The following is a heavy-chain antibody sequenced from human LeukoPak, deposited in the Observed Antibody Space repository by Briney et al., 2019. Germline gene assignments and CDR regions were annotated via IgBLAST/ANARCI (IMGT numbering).Heavy chain of an antibody. CDR1: GFTFTSSA. V-gene: IGHV1-58*01. J-gene: IGHJ4*02. CDR3: AAGGDEDYYDSSGHPSSDY. CDR2: IVVGSGNT. D-gene: IGHD3-22*01. Sequence: ASVKVSCKASGFTFTSSAVQWVRQARGQRLEWIGWIVVGSGNTNYAQKFQERVTITRDMSTSTAYMELSSLRSEDTAVYYCAAGGDEDYYDSSGHPSSDYWGQGTLVTVSA.